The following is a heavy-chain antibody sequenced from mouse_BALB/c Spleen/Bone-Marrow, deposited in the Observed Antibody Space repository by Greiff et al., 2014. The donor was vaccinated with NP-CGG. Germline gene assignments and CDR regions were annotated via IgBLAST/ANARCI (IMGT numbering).Heavy chain of an antibody. J-gene: IGHJ4*01. CDR2: IYPGNVNT. V-gene: IGHV1S56*01. CDR3: ARWGNYGDYAMDY. Sequence: QVHVKQSGPELVKPGASVRISCKASGYTFTSYYIHWVKQRPGQGLEWIGWIYPGNVNTKYNEKFKGKATLTADKSSSTAYMQLSSLTSEDSAVYFRARWGNYGDYAMDYWGQGTSVTVSS. D-gene: IGHD2-1*01. CDR1: GYTFTSYY.